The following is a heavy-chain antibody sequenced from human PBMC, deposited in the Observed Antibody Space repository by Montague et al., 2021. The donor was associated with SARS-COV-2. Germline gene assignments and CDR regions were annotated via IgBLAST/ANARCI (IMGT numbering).Heavy chain of an antibody. V-gene: IGHV4-59*01. CDR1: GRSSGGYY. CDR2: VYHTVRT. J-gene: IGHJ4*02. Sequence: SETLSLTCAGDGRSSGGYYWSWMGQHPGEVLEWLDYVYHTVRTKYNPSLKTRVTLSLDTPKNHFSLKLSSVTAADTAVYYCARAQNTCFIANCVNYFEVWGLGALVTVSS. D-gene: IGHD1-1*01. CDR3: ARAQNTCFIANCVNYFEV.